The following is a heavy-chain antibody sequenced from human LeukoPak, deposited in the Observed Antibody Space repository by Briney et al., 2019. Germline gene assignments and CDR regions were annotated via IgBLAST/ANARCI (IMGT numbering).Heavy chain of an antibody. J-gene: IGHJ4*02. V-gene: IGHV3-15*01. CDR1: GFTFSSYA. CDR3: TAPYGDVFDY. D-gene: IGHD4-17*01. CDR2: IKSKTDGGTT. Sequence: PGGSLRLSCAASGFTFSSYAMSWVRQAPGKGLEWVGRIKSKTDGGTTEYAAPVKGRFTISRDDSQTTLFLQMNSLKTEDTAVYYCTAPYGDVFDYWGQGTLVTVSS.